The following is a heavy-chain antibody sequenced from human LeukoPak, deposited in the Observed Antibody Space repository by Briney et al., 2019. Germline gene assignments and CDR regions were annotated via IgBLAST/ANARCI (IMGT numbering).Heavy chain of an antibody. CDR1: GGSIYGGGYY. Sequence: PSQTLSLTCTVSGGSIYGGGYYWSWIRQPPGRGLEWIGYIYHSGTTYYNPSLKSRVTISIDRSKNQFSLKLSSVTAADTAVYYCARARDTTSGSNWFDPWGQGTLVTVSS. V-gene: IGHV4-30-2*01. J-gene: IGHJ5*02. CDR3: ARARDTTSGSNWFDP. CDR2: IYHSGTT. D-gene: IGHD1-26*01.